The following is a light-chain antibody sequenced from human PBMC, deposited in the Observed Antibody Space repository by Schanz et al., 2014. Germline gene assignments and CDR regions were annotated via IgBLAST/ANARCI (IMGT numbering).Light chain of an antibody. V-gene: IGKV3-15*01. CDR1: QSITTY. Sequence: EIVLTQSPATLSLSPGERATLSCRASQSITTYLAWYQQRPGQAPRLLIYGASTRATGIPARFSGSGSGSGFTLTISSLQSEDFAVYYCQQYGSSPGTFGQGTKVEIK. CDR2: GAS. J-gene: IGKJ1*01. CDR3: QQYGSSPGT.